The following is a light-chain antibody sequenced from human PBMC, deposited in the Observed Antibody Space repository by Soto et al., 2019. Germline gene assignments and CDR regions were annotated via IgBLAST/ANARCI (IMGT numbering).Light chain of an antibody. V-gene: IGKV1-39*01. CDR2: AAS. J-gene: IGKJ4*01. CDR1: QSITNY. CDR3: QQSNSSPPT. Sequence: IQLTQSPSSLSASVGDRVTITCRASQSITNYLNWYQHKPGQAPNLLIYAASTLQAGVPSRFRGSGSGTDFTLTISSLQPEDFATYFYQQSNSSPPTFGGGTKVDIK.